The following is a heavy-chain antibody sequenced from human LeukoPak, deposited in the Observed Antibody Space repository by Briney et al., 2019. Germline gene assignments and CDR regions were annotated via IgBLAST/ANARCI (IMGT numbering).Heavy chain of an antibody. J-gene: IGHJ5*02. D-gene: IGHD5-24*01. V-gene: IGHV1-18*01. CDR1: GYTFTSYG. CDR2: ISAYNGNT. CDR3: ARDRRDGYNRTPRNSYNWFDP. Sequence: ASVKVSCKASGYTFTSYGISWVRQAPGQGLEWMGWISAYNGNTNYAQKLQGRVTMTTDTSTSTAYMELRSLRSDDTAVYYCARDRRDGYNRTPRNSYNWFDPWGQGTLVTVSS.